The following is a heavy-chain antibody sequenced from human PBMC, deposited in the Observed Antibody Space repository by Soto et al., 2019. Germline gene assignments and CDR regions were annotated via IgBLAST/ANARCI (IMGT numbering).Heavy chain of an antibody. D-gene: IGHD3-22*01. CDR1: GGTFSSYV. CDR3: ARDRNYYDSSGYYSPEFFDY. Sequence: AVTVSCTSSGGTFSSYVIIWVRQAPGQGLEWMGGIIPIFGTANYTQKFQGRVTITADESTSTAYMELSSLRSEDTAVYYCARDRNYYDSSGYYSPEFFDYWGQGTLVTVSA. V-gene: IGHV1-69*13. J-gene: IGHJ4*02. CDR2: IIPIFGTA.